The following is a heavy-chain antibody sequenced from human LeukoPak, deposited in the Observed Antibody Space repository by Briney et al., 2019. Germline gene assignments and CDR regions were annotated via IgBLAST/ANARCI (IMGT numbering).Heavy chain of an antibody. J-gene: IGHJ4*02. Sequence: GGSLRLSCAASGFRFSSYAMSWVRQAPGKGLEWVSAISGNGDSTKYADSVKGRFTISRDNSQTTLYLQMNSLRAEDTAVFYCAKAIDSSGYYYERGADYRGQGTLVTVSS. CDR3: AKAIDSSGYYYERGADY. CDR1: GFRFSSYA. V-gene: IGHV3-23*01. D-gene: IGHD3-22*01. CDR2: ISGNGDST.